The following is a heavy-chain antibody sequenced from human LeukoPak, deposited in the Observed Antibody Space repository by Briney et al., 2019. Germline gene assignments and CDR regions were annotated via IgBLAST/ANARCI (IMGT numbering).Heavy chain of an antibody. J-gene: IGHJ3*02. D-gene: IGHD5-12*01. CDR3: ARAKRPTATDDAFDI. CDR1: GGTFSSYA. CDR2: IIPIFGTA. Sequence: SVKVSCKASGGTFSSYAISWVRQAPGQGLEWMGGIIPIFGTANYAQKFQGRVTITTDESTSTAYMELSSLRSEDTAVYYCARAKRPTATDDAFDIWGQGTMVTVSS. V-gene: IGHV1-69*05.